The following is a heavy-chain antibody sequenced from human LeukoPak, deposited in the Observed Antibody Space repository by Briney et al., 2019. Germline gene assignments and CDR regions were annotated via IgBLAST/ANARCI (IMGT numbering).Heavy chain of an antibody. D-gene: IGHD5-24*01. J-gene: IGHJ3*02. V-gene: IGHV3-23*01. CDR3: AKDRGDGYNYDGFEI. Sequence: GGSLRLSCAASGFTFSSYAMSWVRQAPGKGLEWVSSISGSRGSIYYVDSVKGRFTISRDNSKNTLYLQMNSLRAEDTAVYYCAKDRGDGYNYDGFEIWGQGTMVTVSS. CDR1: GFTFSSYA. CDR2: ISGSRGSI.